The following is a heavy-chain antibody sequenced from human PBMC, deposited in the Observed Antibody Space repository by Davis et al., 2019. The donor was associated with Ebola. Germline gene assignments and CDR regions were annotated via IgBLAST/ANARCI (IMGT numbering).Heavy chain of an antibody. CDR2: ISSDGGIT. CDR3: ARGARFANDY. Sequence: GESLKISCAASGFTFSRYWMHWVRQAPGKGLVYVSRISSDGGITRYADSVKGRFTISRDNAKNMLYLQMNSLRAEDTAVYYCARGARFANDYWGQGTLVTVSS. CDR1: GFTFSRYW. J-gene: IGHJ4*02. D-gene: IGHD3-10*01. V-gene: IGHV3-74*01.